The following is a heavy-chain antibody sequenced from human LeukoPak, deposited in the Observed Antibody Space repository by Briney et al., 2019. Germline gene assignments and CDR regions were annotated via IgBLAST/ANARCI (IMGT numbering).Heavy chain of an antibody. D-gene: IGHD4-17*01. J-gene: IGHJ4*02. Sequence: GVSLRLSCAASGFTFSSYEMNWVRQAPGKGLEWVSYISSSGSTIYYADSVKGRFTISRDNAKNSLYLQMNSLRAEDTAVYYCARGGATVTTYFDYWGQGTLVTVSS. CDR3: ARGGATVTTYFDY. CDR1: GFTFSSYE. CDR2: ISSSGSTI. V-gene: IGHV3-48*03.